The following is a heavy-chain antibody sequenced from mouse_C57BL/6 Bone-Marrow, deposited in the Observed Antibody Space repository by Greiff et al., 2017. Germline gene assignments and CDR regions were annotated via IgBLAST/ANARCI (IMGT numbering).Heavy chain of an antibody. Sequence: QVQLQQPGAELVKPGASVKMSCKASGYTFTSYWITWVKQRPGQGLEWIGDIYPGSGSTNYNEKFKSKATLTVDTSSSTAYMQLSSLTSEDSAVYYCARGRLLRYYAMDYWGKEPQSPSPQ. CDR3: ARGRLLRYYAMDY. J-gene: IGHJ4*01. V-gene: IGHV1-55*01. D-gene: IGHD2-3*01. CDR2: IYPGSGST. CDR1: GYTFTSYW.